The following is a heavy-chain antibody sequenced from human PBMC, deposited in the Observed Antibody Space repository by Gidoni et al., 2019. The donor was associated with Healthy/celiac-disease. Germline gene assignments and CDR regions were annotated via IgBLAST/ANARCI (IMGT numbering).Heavy chain of an antibody. CDR2: IAYDGSNK. V-gene: IGHV3-30-3*01. CDR3: ARDRYYYGSGTNCFDP. Sequence: QVQLVESGGGVVQPGRSLRLFCAASGFTFRSYAMHWVCQAPGQGLEWVAVIAYDGSNKYYANSVKGRVNMSRDNSKNTLYLQMNSLRAEDTAVYYCARDRYYYGSGTNCFDPWGQGTLVTVSS. J-gene: IGHJ5*02. CDR1: GFTFRSYA. D-gene: IGHD3-10*01.